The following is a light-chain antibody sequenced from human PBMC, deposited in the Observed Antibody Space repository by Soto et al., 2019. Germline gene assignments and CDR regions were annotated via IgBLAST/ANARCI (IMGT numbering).Light chain of an antibody. V-gene: IGKV1-8*01. Sequence: AIRMTQSPSSLSASTGDRVTITCRASQGISSYLAWYQQKPGKAPKLLIYAASTLQSGVPSRFSGSGSGTDFTLTISCLQSEDFATYYCQQYYSYPTGGFTFGPGTKVDIK. CDR1: QGISSY. CDR3: QQYYSYPTGGFT. J-gene: IGKJ3*01. CDR2: AAS.